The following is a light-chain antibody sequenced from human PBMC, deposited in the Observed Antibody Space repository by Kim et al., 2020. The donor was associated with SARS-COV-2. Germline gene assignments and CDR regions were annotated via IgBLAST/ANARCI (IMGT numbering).Light chain of an antibody. J-gene: IGKJ4*01. Sequence: SPGERATLSCRASQSVSSYLAWYQQKPGQAPRLLIYDASNRATGIPARFSGSGSGTDFTLTISSLEPEDFAVYYCQQRSNWPPLTFGGGTKLEIK. V-gene: IGKV3-11*01. CDR2: DAS. CDR3: QQRSNWPPLT. CDR1: QSVSSY.